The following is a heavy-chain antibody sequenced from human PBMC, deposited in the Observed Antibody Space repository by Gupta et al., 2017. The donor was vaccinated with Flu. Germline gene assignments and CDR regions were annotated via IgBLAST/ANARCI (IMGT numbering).Heavy chain of an antibody. Sequence: EVQLVESGGGLVQPGGSLRLSCADSGLTFTRYGMRWVRQAPGKGLGWVANINQDGNKKNYVDYGKGRFTISRDNAKNSLYLQMNSLRAEDTAVYYCVEAGGGSYPWGQGTLVTVSS. J-gene: IGHJ4*02. CDR2: INQDGNKK. CDR1: GLTFTRYG. V-gene: IGHV3-7*01. D-gene: IGHD3-3*01. CDR3: VEAGGGSYP.